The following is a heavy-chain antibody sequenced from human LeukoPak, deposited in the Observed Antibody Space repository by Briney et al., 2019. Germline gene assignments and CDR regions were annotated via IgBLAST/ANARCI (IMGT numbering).Heavy chain of an antibody. V-gene: IGHV3-23*01. CDR2: ISGSGGST. D-gene: IGHD3-9*01. CDR1: GFTFSSYA. J-gene: IGHJ4*02. Sequence: GGSLRLSCAASGFTFSSYAMSWVRQAPGKGLEWVSAISGSGGSTYYADSVKGRFTIFRDNSKNTLYLQMNSLRAEDTAVYYCARLRYFDWLLFFDYWGQGTLVTVSS. CDR3: ARLRYFDWLLFFDY.